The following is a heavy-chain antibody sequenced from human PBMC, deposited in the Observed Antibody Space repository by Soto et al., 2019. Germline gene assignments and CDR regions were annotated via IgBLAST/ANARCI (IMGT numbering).Heavy chain of an antibody. Sequence: PSETLSLTCAVYGGSFSCYYWSWIRQPPGKGLEWIGEINHSGSTNYNPSLKSQVTISVDTSKNQFSLKLSSVTAADTAVYYCASGXYYDFWSGLAPYYGMNVWGQGTTVTVSS. V-gene: IGHV4-34*01. CDR2: INHSGST. CDR3: ASGXYYDFWSGLAPYYGMNV. J-gene: IGHJ6*02. D-gene: IGHD3-3*01. CDR1: GGSFSCYY.